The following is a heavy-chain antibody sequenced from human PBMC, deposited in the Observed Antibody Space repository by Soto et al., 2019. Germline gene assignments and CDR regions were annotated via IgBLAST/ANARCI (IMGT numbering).Heavy chain of an antibody. Sequence: QVQLVQSGAEVKRPGSSVKVSCKASGDTFNFYSINWVRQAPGLGLEWMGRVNPILSMSNYAQRFQGRVTMTADKSTSTPYMELSGRRPEDTAIYYCATSYGSGYRAFDFWGQGALVTVSS. CDR2: VNPILSMS. CDR3: ATSYGSGYRAFDF. D-gene: IGHD3-10*01. J-gene: IGHJ4*02. V-gene: IGHV1-69*04. CDR1: GDTFNFYS.